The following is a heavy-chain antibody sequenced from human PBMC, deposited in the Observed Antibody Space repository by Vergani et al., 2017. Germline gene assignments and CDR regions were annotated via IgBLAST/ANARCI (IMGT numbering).Heavy chain of an antibody. J-gene: IGHJ4*02. CDR3: ARDQNYGSGSWDY. D-gene: IGHD3-10*01. CDR2: IYSGGST. CDR1: GFTVSTNY. V-gene: IGHV3-53*01. Sequence: EVQLVESGGGFIQPGGSLRLSCAASGFTVSTNYMSWVRQAPGKGLEWVAVIYSGGSTDYADPVKGRCTISRDNPKNTVYLQMNSLRAEDTGVYYGARDQNYGSGSWDYWGQGTLVTVSS.